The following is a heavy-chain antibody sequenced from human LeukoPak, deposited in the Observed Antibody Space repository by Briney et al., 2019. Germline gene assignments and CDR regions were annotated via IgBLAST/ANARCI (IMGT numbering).Heavy chain of an antibody. CDR3: ARDPPGYDFWSGYYTGGVY. V-gene: IGHV3-23*01. J-gene: IGHJ4*02. CDR1: GFTFSSYA. CDR2: ISGSGGST. D-gene: IGHD3-3*01. Sequence: GGSLRLSCAASGFTFSSYAMSWVRQAPGKGLEWVSAISGSGGSTYFADSVKGRFTISRDNAKNSLYLQMNSLRAEDTAVYYCARDPPGYDFWSGYYTGGVYWGQGTLVTVSS.